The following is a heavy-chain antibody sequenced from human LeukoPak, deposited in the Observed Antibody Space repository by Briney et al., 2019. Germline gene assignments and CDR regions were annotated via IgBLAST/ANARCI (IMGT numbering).Heavy chain of an antibody. V-gene: IGHV4-34*01. CDR2: INHSGST. J-gene: IGHJ4*02. D-gene: IGHD5-18*01. Sequence: NPSETLSLTCAVYGGSFSGYYWSWIRQPPGKGLEWIGEINHSGSTNYNPSLKSRVTISVDTSKNQFSLKLSSVTAADTAVYYCARPRSGYSYGYRYWGQGTLVTVSS. CDR3: ARPRSGYSYGYRY. CDR1: GGSFSGYY.